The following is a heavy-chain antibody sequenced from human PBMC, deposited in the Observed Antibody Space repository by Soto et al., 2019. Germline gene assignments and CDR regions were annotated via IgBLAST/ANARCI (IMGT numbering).Heavy chain of an antibody. J-gene: IGHJ6*02. CDR1: GGSISSYY. CDR2: IYYSGST. D-gene: IGHD2-8*01. CDR3: ARDIMGTNYYYYGMDV. Sequence: SETLSLTCTVSGGSISSYYWSLLRQPPGKGLEWIGYIYYSGSTNYNPSLKSRVTISVDTSKNQFSLKLSTVTAADTAVYYCARDIMGTNYYYYGMDVWGQGTTVTVSS. V-gene: IGHV4-59*01.